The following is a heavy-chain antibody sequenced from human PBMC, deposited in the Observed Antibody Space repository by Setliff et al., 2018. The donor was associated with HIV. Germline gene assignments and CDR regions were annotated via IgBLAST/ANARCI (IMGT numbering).Heavy chain of an antibody. Sequence: GESLKISCEASGFTFSDYDFHWVRQAAGKGLEWVSAIGPGGDTYYVDSVKGRFTISRENARNSLYLQMNSLRVGDTAVYYCAREIRTVYTGGHYFYGIDVWGQGTAVTVSS. J-gene: IGHJ6*02. CDR3: AREIRTVYTGGHYFYGIDV. D-gene: IGHD3-16*01. CDR2: IGPGGDT. CDR1: GFTFSDYD. V-gene: IGHV3-13*01.